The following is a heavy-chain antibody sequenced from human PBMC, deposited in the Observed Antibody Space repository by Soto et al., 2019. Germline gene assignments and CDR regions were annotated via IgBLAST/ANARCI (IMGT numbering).Heavy chain of an antibody. CDR1: GGSFSGYY. V-gene: IGHV4-34*01. CDR3: ARDKITGLFDY. D-gene: IGHD2-8*02. J-gene: IGHJ4*02. CDR2: SNHSGST. Sequence: QVQLQQWGAGLLKPSETLSLTCAVYGGSFSGYYWTWIRQPPGTGLEWIGESNHSGSTNYNPSLKSRVTISVDKSQNQFSLKLTSVTAADTAVYYCARDKITGLFDYWGQGTLVTVSS.